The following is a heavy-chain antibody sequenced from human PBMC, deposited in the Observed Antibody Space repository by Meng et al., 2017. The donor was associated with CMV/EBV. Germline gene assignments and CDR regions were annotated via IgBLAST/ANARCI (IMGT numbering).Heavy chain of an antibody. D-gene: IGHD3-10*01. Sequence: GESLKISCAASGFIFSNYGMTWVRQGPGKRLEWVSAISGSGDGTHFAESVKGRFTISRDNTQNTLYLQMNSLRAEDTAVYYCAKVPGSLHLRSYYFDYWGQGILVTVSS. V-gene: IGHV3-23*01. CDR1: GFIFSNYG. J-gene: IGHJ4*02. CDR3: AKVPGSLHLRSYYFDY. CDR2: ISGSGDGT.